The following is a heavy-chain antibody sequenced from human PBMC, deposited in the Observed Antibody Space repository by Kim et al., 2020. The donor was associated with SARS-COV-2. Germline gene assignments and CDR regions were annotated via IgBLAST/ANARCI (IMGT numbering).Heavy chain of an antibody. CDR3: ARAAPLYGSFDY. J-gene: IGHJ4*02. D-gene: IGHD3-10*01. V-gene: IGHV4-30-2*01. Sequence: YYRPSLKSRVTISVDRSKNQFSLKLSSVTAADTAVYYCARAAPLYGSFDYWGQGTLVTVSS.